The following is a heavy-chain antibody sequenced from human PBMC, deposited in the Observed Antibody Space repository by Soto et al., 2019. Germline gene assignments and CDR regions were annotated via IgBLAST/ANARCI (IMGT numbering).Heavy chain of an antibody. D-gene: IGHD3-3*01. CDR3: ARGGDFWSGYYGMDV. CDR1: GFTFSSYG. Sequence: GGSLRVSCAASGFTFSSYGMHWVRQAPGKGLEWVAVIWYDGSNKYYADSVKGRFTISRDNSKNTLYLQMNSLRAEDTAVYYCARGGDFWSGYYGMDVWGQGTTVTVSS. J-gene: IGHJ6*02. CDR2: IWYDGSNK. V-gene: IGHV3-33*01.